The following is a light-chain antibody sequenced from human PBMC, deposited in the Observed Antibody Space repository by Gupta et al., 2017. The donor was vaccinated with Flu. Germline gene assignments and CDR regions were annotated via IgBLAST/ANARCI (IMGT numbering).Light chain of an antibody. J-gene: IGKJ4*01. CDR2: GTN. V-gene: IGKV3-20*01. CDR1: SSMIGNA. Sequence: TLSLAPLDGDQIDRGTDSSMIGNALTWYQQTPGQAPRLVIYGTNRSPYGIPDRFRGSVSGTEFTLTIDRLQPDEFAVYYGQQYGNQTLTFGGGTKVEIK. CDR3: QQYGNQTLT.